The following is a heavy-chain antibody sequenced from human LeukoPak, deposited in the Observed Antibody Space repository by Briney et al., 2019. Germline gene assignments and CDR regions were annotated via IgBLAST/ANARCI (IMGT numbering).Heavy chain of an antibody. Sequence: PGRSLRLSCAASGFTFNDYAMNWVRQAPGKGLEWVSGISWNSGSTYYGDSVTCRFTISRDNSKNTRYLQMNSLRAEDTAVYYSAKLAMITPDYWGQGALVTVSS. V-gene: IGHV3-23*01. D-gene: IGHD1-14*01. CDR2: ISWNSGST. CDR3: AKLAMITPDY. CDR1: GFTFNDYA. J-gene: IGHJ4*02.